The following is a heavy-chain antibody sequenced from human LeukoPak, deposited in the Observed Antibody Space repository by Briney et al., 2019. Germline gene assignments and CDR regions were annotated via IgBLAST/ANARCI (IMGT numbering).Heavy chain of an antibody. CDR2: IYYSGST. CDR1: GGSISSSSYY. Sequence: KTSETLSLTCTVSGGSISSSSYYWGWIRQPPGKGLEWIGSIYYSGSTYYNPSLKSRVTISVDTSKNQFSLKLSSVTAGDTAVYYCARVGPRTTLFDYWGQGTLVTVSS. J-gene: IGHJ4*02. CDR3: ARVGPRTTLFDY. V-gene: IGHV4-39*07. D-gene: IGHD4-17*01.